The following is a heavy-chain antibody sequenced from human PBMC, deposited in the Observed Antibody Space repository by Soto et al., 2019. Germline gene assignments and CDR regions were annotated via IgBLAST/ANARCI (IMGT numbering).Heavy chain of an antibody. Sequence: ASVKVSCKASGYTFTSYGISWVRQTPRQGLEWMGWISAYNGNTNYAQKLQGRVTMTTDTSTSTAYMELRSLRSDDTAVYYCARALNIVLMVYAPPRYYYYMDVWGKGTTVTVSS. CDR2: ISAYNGNT. CDR3: ARALNIVLMVYAPPRYYYYMDV. J-gene: IGHJ6*03. D-gene: IGHD2-8*01. CDR1: GYTFTSYG. V-gene: IGHV1-18*01.